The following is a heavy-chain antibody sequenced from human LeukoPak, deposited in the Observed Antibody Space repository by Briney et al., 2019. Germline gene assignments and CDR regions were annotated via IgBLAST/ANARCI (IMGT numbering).Heavy chain of an antibody. CDR3: ARDYGGSSPFDY. Sequence: GGSLRLSCTASGFTFSSYSMNWVRQAPGKGLEWVSSISSSSSYIYYADSVKGRFTISRDNAKNSLYLQMNSLRAEDTAVYYCARDYGGSSPFDYWGQGTLVTVSS. D-gene: IGHD4-23*01. J-gene: IGHJ4*02. CDR2: ISSSSSYI. V-gene: IGHV3-21*01. CDR1: GFTFSSYS.